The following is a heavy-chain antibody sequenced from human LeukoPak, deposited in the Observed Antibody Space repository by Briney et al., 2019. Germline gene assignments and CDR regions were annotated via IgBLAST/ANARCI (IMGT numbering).Heavy chain of an antibody. CDR2: IYYSGST. CDR1: GGSISSYY. Sequence: KPSETLSLTCTVSGGSISSYYWSWIRQPPGKGLEWIGHIYYSGSTNYNPSLKSRVTISVDTSKNQFSLKLSSVTAADTAVYYCARRGYSYGHGDAFDIWGQGTMVTVSS. V-gene: IGHV4-59*08. D-gene: IGHD5-18*01. J-gene: IGHJ3*02. CDR3: ARRGYSYGHGDAFDI.